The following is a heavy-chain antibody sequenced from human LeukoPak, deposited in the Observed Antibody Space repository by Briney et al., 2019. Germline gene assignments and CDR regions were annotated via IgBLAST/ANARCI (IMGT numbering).Heavy chain of an antibody. Sequence: SETLSLTCTVSGGSISSYFWSWIRQPPGKGLEWIGHIYYSGSTNYNPSLKSRVTISVDTSKNQFSLKLSSVTAADTAVYYCARDVPPDYYFDYWGQGTLVTVSS. CDR3: ARDVPPDYYFDY. CDR1: GGSISSYF. CDR2: IYYSGST. V-gene: IGHV4-59*12. J-gene: IGHJ4*02. D-gene: IGHD2-21*02.